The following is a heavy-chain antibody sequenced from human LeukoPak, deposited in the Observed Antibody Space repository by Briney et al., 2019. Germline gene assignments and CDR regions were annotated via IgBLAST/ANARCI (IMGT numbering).Heavy chain of an antibody. CDR1: GGSISDYY. D-gene: IGHD6-19*01. CDR3: ARRGDSSGWSSFDY. J-gene: IGHJ4*02. V-gene: IGHV4-59*08. CDR2: IYYSGST. Sequence: SETLSLTCTVPGGSISDYYWTWIRQPPGKGLEWIGYIYYSGSTNYNPSLKSRVTISVDTSKNQFSLKLTSVTAADTAVYYCARRGDSSGWSSFDYWGQGTLVTVSS.